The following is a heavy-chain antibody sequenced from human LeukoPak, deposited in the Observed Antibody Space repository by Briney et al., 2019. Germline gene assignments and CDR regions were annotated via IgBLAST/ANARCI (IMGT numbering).Heavy chain of an antibody. CDR2: ISYDGSNK. CDR3: ARDPRRFGETFDY. J-gene: IGHJ4*02. D-gene: IGHD3-10*01. Sequence: GRSLRLSCAASGFTFSSYAMHWVRQAPGKGLEWVAVISYDGSNKYYADSVKGRFTISRDNSKNTLYLQMNSLRAEDTAVYYCARDPRRFGETFDYWGQGTLVTVSS. V-gene: IGHV3-30-3*01. CDR1: GFTFSSYA.